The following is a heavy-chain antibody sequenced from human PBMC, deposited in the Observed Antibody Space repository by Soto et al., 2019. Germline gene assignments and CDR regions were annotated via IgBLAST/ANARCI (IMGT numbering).Heavy chain of an antibody. CDR2: ISGNGFDT. V-gene: IGHV3-23*01. CDR1: GFSFGTYL. Sequence: GSLRLSCNASGFSFGTYLMTWVRQAPGKGLEWVSSISGNGFDTYYADSVKGRFTISRDNSKNRLFLQMNSLRADDTALYYCXLGGLFYSGPSGHPLGFWGQGTLVTVSS. CDR3: XLGGLFYSGPSGHPLGF. J-gene: IGHJ4*02. D-gene: IGHD2-15*01.